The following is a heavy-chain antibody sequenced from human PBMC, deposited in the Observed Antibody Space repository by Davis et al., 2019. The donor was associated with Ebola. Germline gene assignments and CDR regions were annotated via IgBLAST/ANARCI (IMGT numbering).Heavy chain of an antibody. Sequence: MPSETLSLTCTVSGYSISSGYYWGWIRQPPGKGLEWIGSIYYSGSTYYNPSLKSRVTISVDTSKNQFSLKLSSVTAADTAVYYCARQPRGYYYDSSGYYGRGYYFDYWGQGTLVTVSS. V-gene: IGHV4-38-2*02. CDR3: ARQPRGYYYDSSGYYGRGYYFDY. J-gene: IGHJ4*02. CDR1: GYSISSGYY. CDR2: IYYSGST. D-gene: IGHD3-22*01.